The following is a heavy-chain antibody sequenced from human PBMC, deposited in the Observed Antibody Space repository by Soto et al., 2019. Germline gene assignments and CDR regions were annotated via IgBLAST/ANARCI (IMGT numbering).Heavy chain of an antibody. Sequence: GASVKVSCKASGYAFTSYGISWVRQAPGQGLEWMGWMNPNSGNTGYAQKFQGRVTMTRNTSISTDYMELSSMRSEDTAVYYCARGRLGYQLLSYHWGQGTLVTVSS. J-gene: IGHJ5*02. CDR2: MNPNSGNT. CDR3: ARGRLGYQLLSYH. V-gene: IGHV1-8*02. D-gene: IGHD2-2*01. CDR1: GYAFTSYG.